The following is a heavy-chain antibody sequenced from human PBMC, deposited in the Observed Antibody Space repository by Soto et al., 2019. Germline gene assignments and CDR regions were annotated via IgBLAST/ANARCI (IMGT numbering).Heavy chain of an antibody. V-gene: IGHV1-46*01. CDR3: ATDPSSGYGVDY. CDR2: INPGGGSQ. CDR1: GYTFTNYY. J-gene: IGHJ4*01. Sequence: ASVKVSCKASGYTFTNYYMHWVRQAPGEGLEWMRIINPGGGSQSYAQKFQGRVTMASDTSTSTVYMDLTSLRFDDTAVYYCATDPSSGYGVDYW. D-gene: IGHD3-22*01.